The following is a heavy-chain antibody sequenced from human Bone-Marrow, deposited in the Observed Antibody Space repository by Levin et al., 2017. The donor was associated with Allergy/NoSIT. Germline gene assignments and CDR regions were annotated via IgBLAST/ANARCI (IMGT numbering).Heavy chain of an antibody. V-gene: IGHV4-38-2*02. Sequence: SETLSLTCTVSGYSISSGYYWGWIRQPPGKGLEWIGSIYHSGSTYYNPSLKSRVTISVDTSKNQFSLKLSSVTAADTAVYYCARSPYDSSGYYYAFDIWGQGTMVTVSS. CDR1: GYSISSGYY. CDR3: ARSPYDSSGYYYAFDI. CDR2: IYHSGST. D-gene: IGHD3-22*01. J-gene: IGHJ3*02.